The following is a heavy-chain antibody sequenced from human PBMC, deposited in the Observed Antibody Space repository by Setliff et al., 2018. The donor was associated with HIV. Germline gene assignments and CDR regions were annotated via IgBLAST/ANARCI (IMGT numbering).Heavy chain of an antibody. CDR3: ATPQSGRGGGAWFDP. D-gene: IGHD5-12*01. CDR1: GGSINSRSYS. V-gene: IGHV4-39*01. J-gene: IGHJ5*02. Sequence: SETLSLTCTVSGGSINSRSYSWGWIRQPPGKGLEWIGSFYYTGSTYYNPSLKSRVTMSVDTSKNQLSLRLTSVTAADTAIYYCATPQSGRGGGAWFDPWGQGTLVTVSS. CDR2: FYYTGST.